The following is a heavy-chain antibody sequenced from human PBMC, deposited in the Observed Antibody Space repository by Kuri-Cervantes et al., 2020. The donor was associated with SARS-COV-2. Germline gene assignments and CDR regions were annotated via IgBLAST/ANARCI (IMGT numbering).Heavy chain of an antibody. CDR2: ISSSGSTI. J-gene: IGHJ4*02. D-gene: IGHD2-2*01. CDR3: ASSCSSTSCFRPQGKNFDH. V-gene: IGHV3-48*03. CDR1: GFTFSSYE. Sequence: GGSLRLSCAASGFTFSSYEMNWVRQAPGKGLEWVSYISSSGSTIYYADSVKGRFTISRDNAKNSLYLQMNSLRAEDTAVYYCASSCSSTSCFRPQGKNFDHWGQGTLVTVSS.